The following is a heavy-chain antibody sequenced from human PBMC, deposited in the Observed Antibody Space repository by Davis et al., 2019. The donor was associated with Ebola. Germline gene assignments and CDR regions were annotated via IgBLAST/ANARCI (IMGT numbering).Heavy chain of an antibody. CDR2: INPSGGST. Sequence: ASVKVSCKASGYTFTGYYMHWVRQAPGQGLEWMGIINPSGGSTSYAQKFQGRVTMTRDTSTSTVYMELSSLRSEDTAGYYWARVDYDFWSGMDVWGKGTTVTVSS. J-gene: IGHJ6*03. CDR3: ARVDYDFWSGMDV. CDR1: GYTFTGYY. D-gene: IGHD3-3*01. V-gene: IGHV1-46*01.